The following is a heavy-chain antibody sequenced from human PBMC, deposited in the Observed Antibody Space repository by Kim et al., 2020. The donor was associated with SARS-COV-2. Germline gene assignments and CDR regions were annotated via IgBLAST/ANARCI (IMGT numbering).Heavy chain of an antibody. V-gene: IGHV4-31*03. CDR3: ARGTYYYGSGSYYSGPDY. CDR1: GGSISSGGYY. Sequence: SETLSLTCTVSGGSISSGGYYWSWIRQHPGKGLEWIGYIYYSGSTYYNPSLKSRVTISVDTSKNQFSLKLSSVTAADTAVYYCARGTYYYGSGSYYSGPDYWGQGTLVTVSS. J-gene: IGHJ4*02. CDR2: IYYSGST. D-gene: IGHD3-10*01.